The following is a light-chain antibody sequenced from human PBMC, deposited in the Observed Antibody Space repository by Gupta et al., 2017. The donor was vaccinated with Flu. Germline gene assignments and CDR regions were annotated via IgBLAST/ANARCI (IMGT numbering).Light chain of an antibody. Sequence: IGNNYVSWYQQLPGTAPKLLIYDIRKRPSGVPDRFSGSKSGTSATLAIPGLQTADEAEYFCEAWDNDLRVVLFGGGT. CDR2: DIR. V-gene: IGLV1-51*01. J-gene: IGLJ3*02. CDR1: IGNNY. CDR3: EAWDNDLRVVL.